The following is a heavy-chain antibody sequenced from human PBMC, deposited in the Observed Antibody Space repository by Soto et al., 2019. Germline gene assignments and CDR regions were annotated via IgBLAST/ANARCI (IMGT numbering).Heavy chain of an antibody. CDR2: IYTSGST. Sequence: ETVSLTCTVSVGSISSYYWSWIRQPAGKGLEWIGRIYTSGSTNYNPSLKSRVTMSVDTSKNQFSLKLSSVTAADTAVYYCARACSSNSCYDVFDYWGQGTLVTVSS. J-gene: IGHJ4*02. D-gene: IGHD2-2*01. CDR3: ARACSSNSCYDVFDY. V-gene: IGHV4-4*07. CDR1: VGSISSYY.